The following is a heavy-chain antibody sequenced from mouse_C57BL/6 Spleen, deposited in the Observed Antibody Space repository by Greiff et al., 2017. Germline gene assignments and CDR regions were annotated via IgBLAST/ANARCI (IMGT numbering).Heavy chain of an antibody. D-gene: IGHD2-3*01. Sequence: VQLQESGPELVKPGASVKISCKASGYAFSSSWMNWVKQRPGKGLEWIGRIYPGDGDTNYNGKFKGKATLTADKSSSTAYMQLSSLTSEDSAVYVCARDGYSRFAYWGQGTLVTVAA. CDR2: IYPGDGDT. CDR3: ARDGYSRFAY. CDR1: GYAFSSSW. J-gene: IGHJ3*01. V-gene: IGHV1-82*01.